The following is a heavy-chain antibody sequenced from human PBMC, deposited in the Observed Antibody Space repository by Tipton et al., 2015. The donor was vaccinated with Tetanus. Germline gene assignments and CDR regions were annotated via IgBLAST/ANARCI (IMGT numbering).Heavy chain of an antibody. V-gene: IGHV3-23*01. CDR1: GFTFPKFP. D-gene: IGHD2-15*01. J-gene: IGHJ4*02. CDR2: ISGSGGRT. CDR3: AKPRLSDGGVAVLAATFFEY. Sequence: SLRLSCAASGFTFPKFPMSWVRQAPGKGLEWVSAISGSGGRTSYADSVKGRFTVARDNSKSTLYLQMNSLRAEDTAVDFCAKPRLSDGGVAVLAATFFEYWGKRSLVSISS.